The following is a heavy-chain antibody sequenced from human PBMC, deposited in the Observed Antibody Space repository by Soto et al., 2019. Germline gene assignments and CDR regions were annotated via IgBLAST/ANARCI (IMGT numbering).Heavy chain of an antibody. CDR3: ASRIYCSGGSCGYYYYYMDV. D-gene: IGHD2-15*01. V-gene: IGHV1-69*02. J-gene: IGHJ6*03. Sequence: SVKVSCKASGGTFSSYTISWVRQAPGQGLEWMGRIIPILGIANYAQKFQGRVTITADKSTSTAYMELSSLRSEDTAVYYCASRIYCSGGSCGYYYYYMDVWGKGTTVTVSS. CDR1: GGTFSSYT. CDR2: IIPILGIA.